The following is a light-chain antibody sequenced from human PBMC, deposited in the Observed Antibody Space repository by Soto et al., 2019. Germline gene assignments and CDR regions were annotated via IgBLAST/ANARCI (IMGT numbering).Light chain of an antibody. J-gene: IGKJ2*01. CDR3: QQYNGYPHT. CDR1: QSISTW. V-gene: IGKV1-5*03. Sequence: DIQMTQSPSTLSASVGDRVTITCRASQSISTWLAWYQQKPGKAPKLLIYKASSLRNGVPSRFSGSGSGKDFTLTIYSLQPDDFASYYCQQYNGYPHTFGQGTKLEIK. CDR2: KAS.